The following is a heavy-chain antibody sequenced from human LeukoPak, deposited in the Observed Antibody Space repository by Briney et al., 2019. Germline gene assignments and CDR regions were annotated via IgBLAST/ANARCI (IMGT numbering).Heavy chain of an antibody. Sequence: SETLSLTCTVSGGSISSYYWSWIRQPPGKGLEWIGYIYYSGSTNYNPSLKSRVTISVDTSKNQFSLKLSSVTAADTAVYYCARIAMVAATQWFDPWGQGTLVTVSS. CDR3: ARIAMVAATQWFDP. CDR2: IYYSGST. V-gene: IGHV4-59*01. J-gene: IGHJ5*02. D-gene: IGHD2-15*01. CDR1: GGSISSYY.